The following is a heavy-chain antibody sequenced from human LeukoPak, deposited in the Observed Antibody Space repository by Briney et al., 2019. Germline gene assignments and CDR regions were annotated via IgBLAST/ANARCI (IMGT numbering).Heavy chain of an antibody. J-gene: IGHJ3*02. CDR3: ARDRVREWDAFDI. Sequence: PSETLSLTCTVSGGSISSSSYYWGWIRQPPGKGLEWIGSIYYSGSTYYNPSLKSRVTISVDTSKNQFSLKLSSVTAADTAVYYCARDRVREWDAFDIWGQGTMVTVSS. V-gene: IGHV4-39*07. CDR2: IYYSGST. D-gene: IGHD2-8*01. CDR1: GGSISSSSYY.